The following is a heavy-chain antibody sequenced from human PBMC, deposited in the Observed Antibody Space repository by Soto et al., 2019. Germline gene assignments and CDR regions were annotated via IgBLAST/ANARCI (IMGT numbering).Heavy chain of an antibody. CDR1: GFTFSSYG. J-gene: IGHJ4*02. V-gene: IGHV3-30*18. D-gene: IGHD2-2*01. CDR2: ISYDGSNK. Sequence: QVHLVESGGGVVQPGRSLRLSCAASGFTFSSYGMHWVRQAPGKGLEWVAVISYDGSNKYYADSVKGRFTISRDNSKNTLFLQMNSLRAEDTAVYYFAKDYQHNYDSWGQGTLVTVSS. CDR3: AKDYQHNYDS.